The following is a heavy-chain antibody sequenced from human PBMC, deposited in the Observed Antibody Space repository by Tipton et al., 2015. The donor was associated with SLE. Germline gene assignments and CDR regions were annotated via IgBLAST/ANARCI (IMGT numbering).Heavy chain of an antibody. D-gene: IGHD3-16*02. CDR1: GGSISTTSYY. J-gene: IGHJ6*02. CDR2: IYYSGST. CDR3: ARGRKSGGVLSAKYYYYYYGMDV. V-gene: IGHV4-61*01. Sequence: LRLSCSVSGGSISTTSYYWSWIRQPPGKGLEWIGYIYYSGSTNYNPSLKSRVTISVDTSKNQFSLKLSSVTAADTAAYYCARGRKSGGVLSAKYYYYYYGMDVWGQGTTVTVSS.